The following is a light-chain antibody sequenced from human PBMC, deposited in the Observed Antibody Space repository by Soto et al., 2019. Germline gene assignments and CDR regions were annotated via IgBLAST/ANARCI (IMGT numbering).Light chain of an antibody. CDR1: QDIRGA. J-gene: IGKJ5*01. CDR2: DVS. Sequence: AIQLTQSPSSLSASVGDRVTTTCRASQDIRGALAWYQQKPGKPPKLLIFDVSSLQSGVPSRFSGSGSGTDFTLTISSLQPEDFVTYYCQQFNSYPTTLGQGTRLEI. CDR3: QQFNSYPTT. V-gene: IGKV1-13*02.